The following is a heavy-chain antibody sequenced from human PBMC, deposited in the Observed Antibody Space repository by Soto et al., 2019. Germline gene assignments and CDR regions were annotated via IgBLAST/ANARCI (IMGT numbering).Heavy chain of an antibody. CDR3: ARDGVATRAFDY. Sequence: EVLLVKSGGGLVQPGGSLRLSCAASGFTFRGYAMHWVRQAPGKGLEYVSRISSDGGSTYYVNSVKGRFAISRDNSKNTMYLQLGSLRTDDMAVYYCARDGVATRAFDYWGQGTLVTVSS. D-gene: IGHD5-12*01. CDR1: GFTFRGYA. J-gene: IGHJ4*02. V-gene: IGHV3-64*01. CDR2: ISSDGGST.